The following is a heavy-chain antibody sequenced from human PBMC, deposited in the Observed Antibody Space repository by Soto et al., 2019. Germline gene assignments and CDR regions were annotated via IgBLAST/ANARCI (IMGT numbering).Heavy chain of an antibody. D-gene: IGHD5-12*01. J-gene: IGHJ6*02. CDR1: GFTFSSYS. CDR3: ARAGSGYSGYDFYYYGMDV. Sequence: GGSRRRSCAASGFTFSSYSMNWVRQAPGKGLEWVSSISSSSSYIYYADSVKGRFTISRDNAKNSLYLQMNSLRAEDTAVYYCARAGSGYSGYDFYYYGMDVWGQGTTVTV. V-gene: IGHV3-21*01. CDR2: ISSSSSYI.